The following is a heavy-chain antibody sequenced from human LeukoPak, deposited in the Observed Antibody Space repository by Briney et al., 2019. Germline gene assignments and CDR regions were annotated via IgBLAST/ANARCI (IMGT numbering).Heavy chain of an antibody. CDR2: INPNSGGT. D-gene: IGHD1-1*01. Sequence: ASVKVSCKASGYTFTSYGISWVRQAPAQGLEWMGWINPNSGGTNYAQKFQGRVTMTRDTSISTAYMELSRLRADDTAVYYCARDTVATGTTRDFDYWGQGTLVTVSS. J-gene: IGHJ4*02. CDR3: ARDTVATGTTRDFDY. CDR1: GYTFTSYG. V-gene: IGHV1-2*02.